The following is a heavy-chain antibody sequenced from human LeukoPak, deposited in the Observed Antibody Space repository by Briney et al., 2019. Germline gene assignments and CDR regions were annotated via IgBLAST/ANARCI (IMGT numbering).Heavy chain of an antibody. V-gene: IGHV4-59*01. CDR2: KDYSGST. D-gene: IGHD6-13*01. Sequence: SETLSLTCTVSGGSISRCYWSWIRQPPGKGLEWIGYKDYSGSTNYSRSLKSRVTISVDTSKNQFSLKLSSVTAADTAVYYCARVYYSSSYDYWYFDLWGRGTLVTVSS. CDR1: GGSISRCY. J-gene: IGHJ2*01. CDR3: ARVYYSSSYDYWYFDL.